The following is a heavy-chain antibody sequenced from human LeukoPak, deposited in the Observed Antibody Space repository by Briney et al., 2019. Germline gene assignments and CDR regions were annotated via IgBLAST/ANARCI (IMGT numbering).Heavy chain of an antibody. CDR3: AREVGYSYGPFYYYYYGMDV. V-gene: IGHV1-8*01. CDR2: MNPNSGNT. CDR1: GYTFTSYD. J-gene: IGHJ6*02. Sequence: ASVNVSCKASGYTFTSYDINWVRQATGQGLEWMGWMNPNSGNTGYAQKFQGRVTMTRNTSISTAYMELSSLRSEDTAVYYCAREVGYSYGPFYYYYYGMDVWGQGTTVTVSS. D-gene: IGHD5-18*01.